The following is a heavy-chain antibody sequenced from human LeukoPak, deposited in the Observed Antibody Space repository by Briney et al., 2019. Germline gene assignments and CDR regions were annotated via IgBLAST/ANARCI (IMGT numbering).Heavy chain of an antibody. CDR2: ISPASDTI. V-gene: IGHV3-48*01. D-gene: IGHD3-10*01. CDR1: GFTFSSYN. J-gene: IGHJ4*02. CDR3: ARDVYYGSGTFGY. Sequence: GGSLRLSCAASGFTFSSYNMKWVRQAPGKGLVWVSYISPASDTIHYADSMRGRFTISRDNAKNSLYLQMNSLRAEDTAVYYCARDVYYGSGTFGYWGQGTLVTVSS.